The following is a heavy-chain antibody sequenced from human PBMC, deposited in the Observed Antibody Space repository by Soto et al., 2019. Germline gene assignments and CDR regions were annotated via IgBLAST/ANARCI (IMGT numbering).Heavy chain of an antibody. CDR2: ISAYNGNT. Sequence: ASVKVSCKASGYTFTSYGISWVRQAPGQGLEWMGWISAYNGNTNYAQKLQGRVTMTTDTSTSTAYMELRSLRSDDTAVYYCARDYNGIRFFDYYYYMDVWGKGTTVTVSS. CDR1: GYTFTSYG. CDR3: ARDYNGIRFFDYYYYMDV. D-gene: IGHD3-3*01. V-gene: IGHV1-18*01. J-gene: IGHJ6*03.